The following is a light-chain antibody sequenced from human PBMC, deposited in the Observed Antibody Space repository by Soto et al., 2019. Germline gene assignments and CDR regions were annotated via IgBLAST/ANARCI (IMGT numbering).Light chain of an antibody. CDR1: SSDVGGYNY. CDR3: CSSGGSPTYV. Sequence: QSVLTQPPSASGSPGQSVAISCTGTSSDVGGYNYVSWYQQHPGKAPKLMIYEVNKRPSGVPDRFSGSKSGNTASLTVSGLQAEDEADYYCCSSGGSPTYVFGTGTKVTAL. CDR2: EVN. V-gene: IGLV2-8*01. J-gene: IGLJ1*01.